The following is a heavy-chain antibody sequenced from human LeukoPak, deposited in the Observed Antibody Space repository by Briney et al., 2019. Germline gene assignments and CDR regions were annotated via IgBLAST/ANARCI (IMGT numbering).Heavy chain of an antibody. CDR2: TNHSGST. D-gene: IGHD3-22*01. Sequence: SETLSLTCAVYGGSFSGYYWSWIRQPPGKGLEWIGETNHSGSTNYNPSLKSRVTISVDTSKNQFSLKLSSVTAADTAVYYCARFAHLSGYPDYWGQGTLVTVSS. V-gene: IGHV4-34*01. CDR1: GGSFSGYY. CDR3: ARFAHLSGYPDY. J-gene: IGHJ4*02.